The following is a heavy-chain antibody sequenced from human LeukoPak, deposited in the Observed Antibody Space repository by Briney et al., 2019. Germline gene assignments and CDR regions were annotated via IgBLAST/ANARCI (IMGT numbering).Heavy chain of an antibody. V-gene: IGHV3-7*01. Sequence: GGSLSLSCAASGLTFSGSWMSWVRQSPGEGLVWVENKNQEGSQKYYVDSVKGRFTIYRDNVKNSLYLQMNSQRAEYTAVYYCVLGYIYGYLFDYWGQGTLVTVSS. CDR2: KNQEGSQK. J-gene: IGHJ4*02. CDR1: GLTFSGSW. D-gene: IGHD5-18*01. CDR3: VLGYIYGYLFDY.